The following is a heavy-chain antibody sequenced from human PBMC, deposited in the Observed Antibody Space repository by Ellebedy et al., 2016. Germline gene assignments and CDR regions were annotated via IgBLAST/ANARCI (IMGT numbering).Heavy chain of an antibody. Sequence: GGSLRLSXAASGFTFSSYAMSWVRQAPGKGLEWVSAISGSGGSTYYADSVKGRFTISRDNSKNTLYLQMNSLRAEDTAVYYCAKPTGIAAARVGAFDIWGQGTMVTVSS. CDR2: ISGSGGST. J-gene: IGHJ3*02. D-gene: IGHD6-13*01. CDR3: AKPTGIAAARVGAFDI. CDR1: GFTFSSYA. V-gene: IGHV3-23*01.